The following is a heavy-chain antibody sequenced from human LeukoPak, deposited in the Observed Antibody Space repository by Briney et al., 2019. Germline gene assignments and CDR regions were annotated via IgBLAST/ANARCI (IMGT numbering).Heavy chain of an antibody. V-gene: IGHV5-51*01. Sequence: GESLKISCKGSGYSFTSYWIAWVRQMPGKGLEWMGIIYIGDSDTRYSPSFEGQVTISADKSSKTAYLQWSSLQASDSAIYYCARPLDYYYGMDVWGQGTTVIVSS. CDR3: ARPLDYYYGMDV. CDR2: IYIGDSDT. CDR1: GYSFTSYW. J-gene: IGHJ6*02.